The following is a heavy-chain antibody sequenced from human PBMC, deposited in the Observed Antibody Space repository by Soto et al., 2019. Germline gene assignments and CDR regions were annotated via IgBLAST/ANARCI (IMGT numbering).Heavy chain of an antibody. V-gene: IGHV3-23*01. D-gene: IGHD1-1*01. Sequence: PGGSLRLSCAASGFTFSSYAMSWVRQTPGKGLEWVSLFSGSGGDTYYADSVKGRLTISRDNSKNTLYLQMNSLGAEDTAVYYCAAGTNSDWYTYWGQGNLVTVSS. CDR2: FSGSGGDT. J-gene: IGHJ4*02. CDR1: GFTFSSYA. CDR3: AAGTNSDWYTY.